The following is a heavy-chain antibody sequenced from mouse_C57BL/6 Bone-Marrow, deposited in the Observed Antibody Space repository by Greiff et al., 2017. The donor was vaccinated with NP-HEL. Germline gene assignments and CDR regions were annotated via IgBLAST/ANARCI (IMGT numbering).Heavy chain of an antibody. D-gene: IGHD1-1*01. CDR2: ISSGGDYI. Sequence: EVQVVESGEGLVKPGGSLKLSCAASGFTFSSYAMSWVRQTPEKRLEWVAYISSGGDYIYYADTVKGRFTISRDNARNTLYLQMSSLKSEDTAMYYCTRVHYYGSSPAWFAYWGQGTLVTVSA. J-gene: IGHJ3*01. V-gene: IGHV5-9-1*02. CDR1: GFTFSSYA. CDR3: TRVHYYGSSPAWFAY.